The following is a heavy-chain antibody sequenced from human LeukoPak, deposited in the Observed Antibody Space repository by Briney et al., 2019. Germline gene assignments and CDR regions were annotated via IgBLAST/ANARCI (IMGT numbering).Heavy chain of an antibody. J-gene: IGHJ4*02. Sequence: GGSLRLSCAASGFTFSSYWMHWVRQGPGKGLVWVSRINSDGSSTSYADSVKGRFTSSRDNAKNTLYLQMNSLRVEDTAVYYCYWEGSWGQGTLVTVSS. CDR3: YWEGS. CDR1: GFTFSSYW. V-gene: IGHV3-74*01. CDR2: INSDGSST. D-gene: IGHD1-26*01.